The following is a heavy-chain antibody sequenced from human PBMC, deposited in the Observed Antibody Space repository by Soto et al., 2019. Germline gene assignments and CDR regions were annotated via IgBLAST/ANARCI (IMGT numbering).Heavy chain of an antibody. V-gene: IGHV3-48*02. CDR2: SSSSSSTI. J-gene: IGHJ6*02. Sequence: QPGGSLRLSCAASGFTFSGYSMNWVRQAPGKGLEWVAYSSSSSSTIYYADSVKGRFTISRDNAKNSLYLQMNSLRDEDTAVYYCARRKYLPSPYGMDVWGQGTTVTVSS. D-gene: IGHD2-2*01. CDR3: ARRKYLPSPYGMDV. CDR1: GFTFSGYS.